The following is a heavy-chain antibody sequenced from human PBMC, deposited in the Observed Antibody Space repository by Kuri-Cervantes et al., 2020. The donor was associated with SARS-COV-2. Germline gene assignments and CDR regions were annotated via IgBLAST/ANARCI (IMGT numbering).Heavy chain of an antibody. J-gene: IGHJ4*02. CDR1: GYTFTGYY. Sequence: ASVKVSCKASGYTFTGYYMHWVRQAPGQGLEWMGWINPNSGGTNYAQKFQGRVTMTRDTSISTAYMELSRLRSDDTAVYYCARVGPLRYSSSWEHDYWGQGTLVTVS. CDR3: ARVGPLRYSSSWEHDY. D-gene: IGHD6-13*01. CDR2: INPNSGGT. V-gene: IGHV1-2*02.